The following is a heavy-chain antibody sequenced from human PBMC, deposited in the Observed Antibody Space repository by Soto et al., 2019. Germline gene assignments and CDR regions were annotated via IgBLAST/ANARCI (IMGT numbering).Heavy chain of an antibody. J-gene: IGHJ6*03. CDR3: ARGRFDIVVVVGEYYMDV. Sequence: SVKVSCKASGGTFSSYTISWVRQAPGQGLEWMGRIIPILGIANYAQKFQGRVTITADKSTSTAYMELSSLRSEDTAVYYCARGRFDIVVVVGEYYMDVWGKGTTVTVSS. CDR2: IIPILGIA. V-gene: IGHV1-69*02. CDR1: GGTFSSYT. D-gene: IGHD2-15*01.